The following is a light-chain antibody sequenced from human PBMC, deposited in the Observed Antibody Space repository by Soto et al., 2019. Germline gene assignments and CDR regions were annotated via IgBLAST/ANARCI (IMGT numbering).Light chain of an antibody. V-gene: IGKV3-15*01. J-gene: IGKJ1*01. CDR3: QQYNNWPRT. Sequence: ETVMTQSPGTLSLSLGERATLSFRASQSVSIHLAWYQQKPGQAPRLLIYDTSTRATGIPARFSGSGSGTEFTLTISSLQSEDFAVYYCQQYNNWPRTFGQGTKVDI. CDR2: DTS. CDR1: QSVSIH.